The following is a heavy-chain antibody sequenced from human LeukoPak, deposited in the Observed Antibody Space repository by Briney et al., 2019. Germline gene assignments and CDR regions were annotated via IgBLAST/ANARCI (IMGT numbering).Heavy chain of an antibody. D-gene: IGHD3-3*01. V-gene: IGHV4-39*01. J-gene: IGHJ6*02. CDR1: GGSISSSSYY. Sequence: PSETLSLTCTVSGGSISSSSYYWGWIRQPPGKGLEWIGSIYYSGSTYYNPSLKSRVTISVDTSKNQFSLKLSSVTAADTAVYYCARQYYDFWSGYYDYYYGMDVWGQGTTVTVSS. CDR3: ARQYYDFWSGYYDYYYGMDV. CDR2: IYYSGST.